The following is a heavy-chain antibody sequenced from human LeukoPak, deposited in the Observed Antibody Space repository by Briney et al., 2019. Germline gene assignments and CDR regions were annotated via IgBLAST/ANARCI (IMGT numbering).Heavy chain of an antibody. J-gene: IGHJ5*02. Sequence: SETLSLTCAVSSGSVSSGGYSWNWIRQPPGKGLEWIGYIYYSGSTNYNPSLKSRVTISVHTSKNQFSLKLSSVTAADTAVYYCARLTGYSSESWFDPWGQGTLATVSS. D-gene: IGHD3-9*01. CDR1: SGSVSSGGYS. V-gene: IGHV4-61*08. CDR2: IYYSGST. CDR3: ARLTGYSSESWFDP.